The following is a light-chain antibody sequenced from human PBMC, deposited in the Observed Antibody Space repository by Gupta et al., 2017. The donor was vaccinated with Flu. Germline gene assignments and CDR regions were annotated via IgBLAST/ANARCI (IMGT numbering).Light chain of an antibody. Sequence: VGARVTITCRASQSISSWLAWYQQKPGKAPRLLIYKASSLESGVPSRFSGSGSGTEFTLTISGLQHDDFATYYCQQYNTYWKFGQGTKVEIK. V-gene: IGKV1-5*03. J-gene: IGKJ1*01. CDR1: QSISSW. CDR2: KAS. CDR3: QQYNTYWK.